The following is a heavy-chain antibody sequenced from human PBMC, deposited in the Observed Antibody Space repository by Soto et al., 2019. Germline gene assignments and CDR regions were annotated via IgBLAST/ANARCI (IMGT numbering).Heavy chain of an antibody. J-gene: IGHJ4*02. D-gene: IGHD4-17*01. CDR3: ARQLYGDHIDY. Sequence: GESLKISCKGSGYDFTHYWIAWVRQTPGKGLEWMGVIYPGDSDTKYSPSFQGQVTISADRSIDTAYLQRSSLKASDTAMYYCARQLYGDHIDYWGQGTLVTVSS. CDR2: IYPGDSDT. CDR1: GYDFTHYW. V-gene: IGHV5-51*01.